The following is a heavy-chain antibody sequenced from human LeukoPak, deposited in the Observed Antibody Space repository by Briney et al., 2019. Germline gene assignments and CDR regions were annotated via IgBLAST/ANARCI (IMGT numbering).Heavy chain of an antibody. Sequence: ASVKVSCKASGYTFTDYYIHWVRQAPGQGLEWMGWISPNSGGTNYAQNFQGRVTMTRDTSISTAYMELSRLRSDDTAVYYCARDSPADYSNYVAYWGQGTLVTVSS. D-gene: IGHD4-11*01. CDR2: ISPNSGGT. CDR3: ARDSPADYSNYVAY. V-gene: IGHV1-2*02. J-gene: IGHJ4*02. CDR1: GYTFTDYY.